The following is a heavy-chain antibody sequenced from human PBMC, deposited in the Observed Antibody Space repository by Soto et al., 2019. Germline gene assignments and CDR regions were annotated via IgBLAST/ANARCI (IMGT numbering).Heavy chain of an antibody. CDR1: GYTFTSYY. Sequence: ASVKVSFKASGYTFTSYYMHWVRQAPGQGLEWMGIINPSGGSTSYAQKFQGRVTMTRDTSTSTVYMELSSLRSEDTAVYYCARFDSPNCSGGSCYSAFDIWGQGTMVTVSS. CDR2: INPSGGST. V-gene: IGHV1-46*03. J-gene: IGHJ3*02. CDR3: ARFDSPNCSGGSCYSAFDI. D-gene: IGHD2-15*01.